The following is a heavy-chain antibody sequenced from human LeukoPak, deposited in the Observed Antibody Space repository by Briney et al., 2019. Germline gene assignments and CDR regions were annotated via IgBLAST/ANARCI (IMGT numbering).Heavy chain of an antibody. CDR3: AKVRMITMIAYDAFDI. CDR2: ISSSGSTI. Sequence: GGSLRLSCAASGFTFSDYYMSWIRQAPGKGLEWVSYISSSGSTIYYADSVKGRFSISRDNSKNTLYLQMNSLRAEDTAIYYCAKVRMITMIAYDAFDIWGQGSMVTVSS. V-gene: IGHV3-11*01. J-gene: IGHJ3*02. D-gene: IGHD3-22*01. CDR1: GFTFSDYY.